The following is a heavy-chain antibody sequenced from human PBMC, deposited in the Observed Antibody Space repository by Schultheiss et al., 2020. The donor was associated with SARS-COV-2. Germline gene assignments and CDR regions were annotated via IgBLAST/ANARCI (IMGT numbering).Heavy chain of an antibody. CDR3: ARGGETGITIFGVVNRGYYYYGMDV. V-gene: IGHV1-69*13. CDR2: IIPIFGTA. Sequence: SVKVSCKASGGTFSSYAISWVRQAPGQGLEWMGGIIPIFGTANYAQKFQGRVTITADESTSTAYMELSSLRSEDTAVYYCARGGETGITIFGVVNRGYYYYGMDVWGQGTTVTVSS. J-gene: IGHJ6*02. D-gene: IGHD3-3*01. CDR1: GGTFSSYA.